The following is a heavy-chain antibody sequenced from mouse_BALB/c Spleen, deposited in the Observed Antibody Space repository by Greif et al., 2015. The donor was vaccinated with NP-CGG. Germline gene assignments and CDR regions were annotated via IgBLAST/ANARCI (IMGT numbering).Heavy chain of an antibody. CDR3: ARKGMGLGYYFDY. Sequence: QVQLKESGPGLVQPSQSLSITCTVSGFSLTSYGVHWVRQSPGKGLEWLGVIWSGGSTDYNAAFISRLSISKDNSKSQVFFKMNRLQANDTAIYYWARKGMGLGYYFDYWGQGTTLTVSS. CDR1: GFSLTSYG. D-gene: IGHD2-2*01. V-gene: IGHV2-2*02. J-gene: IGHJ2*01. CDR2: IWSGGST.